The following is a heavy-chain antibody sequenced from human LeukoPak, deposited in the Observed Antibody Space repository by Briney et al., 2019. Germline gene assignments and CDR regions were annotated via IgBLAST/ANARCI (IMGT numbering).Heavy chain of an antibody. J-gene: IGHJ4*02. Sequence: GGSLRLSCAVSGFTFSSYWMNWVRQAPGKGLEWVANIKQDGSEKYYVDSVKGRFTISRDNAKNSLYLQMNSLRAEDTAVYYCAKQGTGLYCSGGSCYFDYWGQGTLVTVSS. D-gene: IGHD2-15*01. CDR2: IKQDGSEK. CDR3: AKQGTGLYCSGGSCYFDY. CDR1: GFTFSSYW. V-gene: IGHV3-7*01.